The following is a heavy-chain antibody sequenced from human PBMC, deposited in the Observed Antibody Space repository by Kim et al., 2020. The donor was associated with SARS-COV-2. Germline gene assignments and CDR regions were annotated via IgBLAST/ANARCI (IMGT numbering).Heavy chain of an antibody. Sequence: GGSLRLYCAASGFTFSSYSMNWVRQAPGKGLEWVSSISSSSSYIYYADSVKGRFTISRDNAKNSLYLQMNSLRAEDTAVYYCASKGSHDYGGNSWGQGTLVTVSS. D-gene: IGHD4-17*01. CDR2: ISSSSSYI. CDR1: GFTFSSYS. CDR3: ASKGSHDYGGNS. J-gene: IGHJ4*02. V-gene: IGHV3-21*01.